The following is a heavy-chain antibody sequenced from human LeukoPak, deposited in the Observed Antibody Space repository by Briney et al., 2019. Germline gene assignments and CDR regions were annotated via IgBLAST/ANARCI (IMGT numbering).Heavy chain of an antibody. V-gene: IGHV3-23*01. Sequence: GGSLRLSCAASGFTFRDYAMTWVRQAPGKGPEWVSTFTAGGNSTYYADSVKGRFIITRDNSKNTLYLQMNSLRAGDTAVYYCAKVLSKIYIYGPFDYWGQGSLVTVSS. CDR2: FTAGGNST. CDR1: GFTFRDYA. J-gene: IGHJ4*02. CDR3: AKVLSKIYIYGPFDY. D-gene: IGHD5-18*01.